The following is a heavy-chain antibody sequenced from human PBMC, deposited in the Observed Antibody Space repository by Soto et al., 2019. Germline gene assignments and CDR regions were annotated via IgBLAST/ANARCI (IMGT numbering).Heavy chain of an antibody. CDR2: INPNSGGT. Sequence: QVQLVQSGAEVKKPGASVRVSCKASGYTFTGYYLHWVRQAPGQGLEWMGWINPNSGGTKYAQKFQGRVNMTRDTISTAYMELTRLRSDDTAVYYCARGRNFFEALEYWGQGTLVTVSS. CDR3: ARGRNFFEALEY. CDR1: GYTFTGYY. D-gene: IGHD3-3*01. V-gene: IGHV1-2*02. J-gene: IGHJ4*02.